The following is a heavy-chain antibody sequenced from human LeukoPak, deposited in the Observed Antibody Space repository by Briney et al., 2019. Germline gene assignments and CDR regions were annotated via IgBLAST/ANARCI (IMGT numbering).Heavy chain of an antibody. J-gene: IGHJ4*02. V-gene: IGHV3-30*18. CDR3: AKDSDRGFFDY. CDR2: ISYDGSNK. Sequence: LPGRSLRLSCAASGFTFGSYGMHWLRQAPGKGLEWLAVISYDGSNKYYADSVKGRFTISRDNSKNPVYLQMNSLRAEDTAVYYCAKDSDRGFFDYWGRGTLVTVSS. CDR1: GFTFGSYG. D-gene: IGHD3-16*01.